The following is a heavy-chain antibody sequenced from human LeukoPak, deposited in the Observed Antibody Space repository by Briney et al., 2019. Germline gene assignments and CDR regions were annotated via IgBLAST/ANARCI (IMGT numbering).Heavy chain of an antibody. Sequence: GGSLRLSCAAFGFSLSAYATSWVRQAPGKGLQWLSTISAGGVDTYYADSVKGRFTISTDMSKNTLYLQLNSLRGEDTAIYFCTNQFFDYWGQGTLVTVSS. CDR1: GFSLSAYA. V-gene: IGHV3-23*01. CDR3: TNQFFDY. CDR2: ISAGGVDT. J-gene: IGHJ4*02.